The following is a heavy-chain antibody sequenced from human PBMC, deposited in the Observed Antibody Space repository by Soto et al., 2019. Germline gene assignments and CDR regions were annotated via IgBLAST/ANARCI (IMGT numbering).Heavy chain of an antibody. CDR3: CGRGGDSLQDI. CDR2: IRGRAKKYAT. Sequence: EVQLGESGGDLVQPGGSLKLSCTGLGFNFSGSALHWVRQPSGKGLEWVGRIRGRAKKYATSYAASVRGRFYLSRDDSKNTAFLQMNSLRDEDTGVYFCCGRGGDSLQDIWGQGTLVTVSS. D-gene: IGHD4-17*01. V-gene: IGHV3-73*01. CDR1: GFNFSGSA. J-gene: IGHJ4*02.